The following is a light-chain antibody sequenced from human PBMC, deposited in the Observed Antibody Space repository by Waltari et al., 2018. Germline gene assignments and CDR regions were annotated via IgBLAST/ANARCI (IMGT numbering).Light chain of an antibody. J-gene: IGKJ2*01. CDR1: QRVSNS. Sequence: EIILTQSPATLSLSPGERATLSCRASQRVSNSLAWYQQKPGQAPRLLISDASNRATGIPARFSGSGSGTDFTLTISSLEPEDFAVYYCQQRSNWHTFGQGTKLEIK. CDR3: QQRSNWHT. CDR2: DAS. V-gene: IGKV3-11*01.